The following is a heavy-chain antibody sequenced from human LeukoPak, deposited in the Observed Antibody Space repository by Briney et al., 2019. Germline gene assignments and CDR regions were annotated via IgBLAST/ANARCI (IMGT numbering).Heavy chain of an antibody. CDR3: ARGSSGAVADIYYDY. D-gene: IGHD6-19*01. J-gene: IGHJ4*02. CDR1: GYTFTGYY. V-gene: IGHV1-2*02. Sequence: ASVKVSCEASGYTFTGYYMHWVRQAPGQGLEGMGWINPNSGGTNYAQKFQGRVTMTRDTSIRTAYMELSRLRSDNTAVYYCARGSSGAVADIYYDYWGQGTLVTVSS. CDR2: INPNSGGT.